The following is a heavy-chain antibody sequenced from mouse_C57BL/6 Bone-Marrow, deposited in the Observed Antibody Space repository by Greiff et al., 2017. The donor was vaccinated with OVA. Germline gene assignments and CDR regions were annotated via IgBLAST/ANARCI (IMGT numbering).Heavy chain of an antibody. Sequence: EVMLVESGGGLVKPGGSLKLSCAASGFTFSSYAMSWVRQTPEKRLEWVATISDGGSYTYYPDNVKGRFTISRDNAKNNLYLQMSHLKSEDTAMYYCARSYDSFAYWGQGTLVTVSA. D-gene: IGHD2-4*01. CDR2: ISDGGSYT. CDR1: GFTFSSYA. V-gene: IGHV5-4*03. CDR3: ARSYDSFAY. J-gene: IGHJ3*01.